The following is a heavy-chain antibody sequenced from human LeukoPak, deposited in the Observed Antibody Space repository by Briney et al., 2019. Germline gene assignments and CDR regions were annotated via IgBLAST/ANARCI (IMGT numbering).Heavy chain of an antibody. CDR2: MSGGGGST. Sequence: GGSLRLSCAASGFTFSSYAMSWVRQARGKGLEWVSSMSGGGGSTYYADSVKDRFTTSTDNSTPTLYLQMNSLRAEDTAVYYCAKDLDIVATIVNDYWGQGTLVTVSS. J-gene: IGHJ4*02. D-gene: IGHD5-12*01. CDR1: GFTFSSYA. V-gene: IGHV3-23*01. CDR3: AKDLDIVATIVNDY.